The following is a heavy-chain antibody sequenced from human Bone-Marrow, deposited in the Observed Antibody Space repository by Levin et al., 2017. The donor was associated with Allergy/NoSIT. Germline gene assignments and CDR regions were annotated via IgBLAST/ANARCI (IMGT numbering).Heavy chain of an antibody. CDR2: IHHSGST. Sequence: SETLSLTCAVSSGSISSTNWWSWVRQPPGKGLEWIGEIHHSGSTNYNPSVKTRVTMSVDKSNNQFSLHLTSVTAADTAVYYCAVVGGNSAAFFHWGQGTLVTVSS. D-gene: IGHD4-23*01. J-gene: IGHJ4*02. CDR3: AVVGGNSAAFFH. CDR1: SGSISSTNW. V-gene: IGHV4-4*02.